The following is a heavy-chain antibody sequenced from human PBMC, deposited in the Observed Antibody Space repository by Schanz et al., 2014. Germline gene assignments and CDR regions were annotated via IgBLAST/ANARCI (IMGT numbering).Heavy chain of an antibody. CDR3: AKIERNED. J-gene: IGHJ4*02. CDR1: GFTFSIYA. V-gene: IGHV3-23*04. D-gene: IGHD1-1*01. Sequence: VQLVESGGGLVQPGGPLRLSCSASGFTFSIYAMHWVRQAPGKGLEWVSAISASGGTTYYADSVKGRFTISRDNSKSTLYVEMNSLRVEDTAVYFCAKIERNEDWGQGTLVTVSS. CDR2: ISASGGTT.